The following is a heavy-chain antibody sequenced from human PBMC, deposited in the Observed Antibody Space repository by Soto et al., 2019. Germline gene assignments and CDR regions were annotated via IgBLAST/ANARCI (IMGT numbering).Heavy chain of an antibody. CDR1: GYSFTSYW. D-gene: IGHD3-16*01. V-gene: IGHV5-10-1*01. J-gene: IGHJ6*04. CDR3: ASQNSGILSGTFYGMGV. CDR2: IDPSDSYT. Sequence: PGESLKISCKGSGYSFTSYWISWVRQMPGKGLEWMGRIDPSDSYTNYSPSFQGHVTISADKSISTAYLQWSSLKASDTAMYYCASQNSGILSGTFYGMGVLRRVNTIAV.